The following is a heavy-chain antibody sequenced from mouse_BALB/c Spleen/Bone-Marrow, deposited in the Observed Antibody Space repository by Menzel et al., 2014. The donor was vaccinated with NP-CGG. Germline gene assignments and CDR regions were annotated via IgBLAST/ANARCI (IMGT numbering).Heavy chain of an antibody. CDR1: GYTFTSYW. D-gene: IGHD1-2*01. J-gene: IGHJ2*02. V-gene: IGHV1-5*01. Sequence: EVQLQQSGTVLARPGASVKLSCKASGYTFTSYWMHWVKQRPGQGLEWIGAIYPGNSDTSYNQKFKGKAKLTAVTSNSTAYMELSRMTNEDSAVYYCTREGLLRLRYFDYWGQGTSLTVSS. CDR2: IYPGNSDT. CDR3: TREGLLRLRYFDY.